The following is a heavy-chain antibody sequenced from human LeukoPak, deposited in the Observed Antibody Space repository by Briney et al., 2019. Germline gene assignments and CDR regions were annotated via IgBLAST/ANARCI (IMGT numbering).Heavy chain of an antibody. D-gene: IGHD3-22*01. J-gene: IGHJ5*02. CDR3: AKGNSGYFADL. Sequence: GGSLRLSCAVSGITLSNYGMSWVRQAPGKGLEWVAGISDSGGSTNYADSVKGRFTISRDNSKNTLSLQMNSLRPEDTALYYCAKGNSGYFADLWGQGTVVTVSS. CDR2: ISDSGGST. V-gene: IGHV3-23*01. CDR1: GITLSNYG.